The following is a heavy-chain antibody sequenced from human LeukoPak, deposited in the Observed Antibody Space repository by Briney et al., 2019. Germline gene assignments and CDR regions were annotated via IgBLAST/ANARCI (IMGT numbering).Heavy chain of an antibody. CDR1: GFTFSSYA. V-gene: IGHV3-21*01. D-gene: IGHD6-19*01. Sequence: PGGSLRLSCAASGFTFSSYAMSWVRQAPGKGLEWVSAISSSSSYIYYADSVKGRFTISRDNAKNSLYLQMNSLRAEDTAVYYCARVASSGAPYFQHWGQGTLVTVSS. CDR2: ISSSSSYI. J-gene: IGHJ1*01. CDR3: ARVASSGAPYFQH.